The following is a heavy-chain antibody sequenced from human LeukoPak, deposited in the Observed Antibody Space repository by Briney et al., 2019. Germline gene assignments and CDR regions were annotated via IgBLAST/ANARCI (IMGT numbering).Heavy chain of an antibody. CDR3: ARDKLWFGEFYYYYYGMDV. CDR2: ISGSGGST. Sequence: GGSLRLSCAASGFTFSSYAMSWVRQAPGKGLEWVSAISGSGGSTYYADSVKGRFTISRDNSKNTLYLQMNSLRAEDTAVYYCARDKLWFGEFYYYYYGMDVWGKGTTVTVSS. CDR1: GFTFSSYA. J-gene: IGHJ6*04. V-gene: IGHV3-23*01. D-gene: IGHD3-10*01.